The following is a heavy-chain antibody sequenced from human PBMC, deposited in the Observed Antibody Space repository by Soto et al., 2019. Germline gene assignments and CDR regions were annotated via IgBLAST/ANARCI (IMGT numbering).Heavy chain of an antibody. V-gene: IGHV1-8*01. CDR2: MNPNSGNT. J-gene: IGHJ3*02. CDR1: GYTFTSYD. Sequence: ASVKVSCQASGYTFTSYDINWVRQATGQGLEWMGWMNPNSGNTGYAQKFQGRVTMTRNTSISTAYMELSSLRSEDTAVYYCAFCFSGYVRGAFDIWGQGTMVTVSS. D-gene: IGHD5-12*01. CDR3: AFCFSGYVRGAFDI.